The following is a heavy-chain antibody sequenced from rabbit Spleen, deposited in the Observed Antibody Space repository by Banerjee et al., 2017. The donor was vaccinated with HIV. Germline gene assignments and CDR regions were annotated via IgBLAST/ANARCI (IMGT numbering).Heavy chain of an antibody. CDR2: IDAGSSGFT. CDR3: ARDTSSSFSSYGMDL. D-gene: IGHD1-1*01. J-gene: IGHJ6*01. CDR1: GFSFSNSYD. V-gene: IGHV1S45*01. Sequence: QEQLEESGGGLVKPEGSLTLTCTASGFSFSNSYDICWVRQAPGKGLEWIACIDAGSSGFTYFATWAKGRFTISKISSTTVTLQMTRLTAADTATYFCARDTSSSFSSYGMDLWGPGTLVTVS.